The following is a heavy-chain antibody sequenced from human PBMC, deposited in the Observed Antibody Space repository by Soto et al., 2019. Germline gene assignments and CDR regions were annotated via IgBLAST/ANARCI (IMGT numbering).Heavy chain of an antibody. D-gene: IGHD2-15*01. CDR1: GFTFSSYA. V-gene: IGHV3-64D*08. CDR3: VKVGGDCSGGSCYLYDYYGMDV. CDR2: ISSNGGST. J-gene: IGHJ6*02. Sequence: GGSLRLSCSASGFTFSSYAMHWVRQAPGKGLEYVSAISSNGGSTYYADSVKGRFTISRDNSKNTLYLQMSSLRAEDTAVYYCVKVGGDCSGGSCYLYDYYGMDVWGQGTTVTVSS.